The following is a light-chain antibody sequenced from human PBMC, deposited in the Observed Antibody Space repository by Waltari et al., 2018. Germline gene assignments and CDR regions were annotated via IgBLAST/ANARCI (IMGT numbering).Light chain of an antibody. V-gene: IGKV3D-7*01. CDR2: RIS. J-gene: IGKJ4*01. CDR3: QKGHSIPLT. Sequence: EIVLTQSPTSMAVSQGERVTISCTASSSVSTSYLHWYQQKPGFPPRLLVYRISSLASGVPARFSGSGSGTSYTLTISSMEAEDAANYYCQKGHSIPLTFGGGTKVEIK. CDR1: SSVSTSY.